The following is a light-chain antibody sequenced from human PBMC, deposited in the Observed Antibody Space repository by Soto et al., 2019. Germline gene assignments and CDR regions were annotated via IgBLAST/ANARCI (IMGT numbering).Light chain of an antibody. V-gene: IGLV2-14*03. CDR1: SGDVGGHNA. CDR2: DVY. Sequence: QSALTQPASVSGSPGQSITLSCTGTSGDVGGHNAVSWYQQHPGKAPKLLIYDVYNRPSGASNRFSGSKSGNTASLTISGLQAYDEDDYYCSSSDRSGAYVFGTGTKLTVL. CDR3: SSSDRSGAYV. J-gene: IGLJ1*01.